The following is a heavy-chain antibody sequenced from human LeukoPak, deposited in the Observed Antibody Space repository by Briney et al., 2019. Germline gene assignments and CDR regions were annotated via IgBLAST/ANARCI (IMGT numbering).Heavy chain of an antibody. CDR2: IYYSGST. CDR1: GGSISSYY. V-gene: IGHV4-59*01. D-gene: IGHD3/OR15-3a*01. J-gene: IGHJ4*02. Sequence: SETLSLTCTVFGGSISSYYWSWIRQPPGKGLEWIGYIYYSGSTNYNPSLKSRVTISVDTSKNQFSLKLSPVTAADTAVYYCARSHSVWTSFDYWGQGTLVTVSS. CDR3: ARSHSVWTSFDY.